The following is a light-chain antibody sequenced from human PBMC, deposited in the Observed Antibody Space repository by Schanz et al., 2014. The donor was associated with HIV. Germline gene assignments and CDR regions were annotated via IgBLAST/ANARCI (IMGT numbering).Light chain of an antibody. CDR1: QSIDNY. J-gene: IGKJ2*02. V-gene: IGKV1-39*01. CDR2: GAS. CDR3: LQYDSDSWT. Sequence: DIQLTQSPSSLSASVGDRVTITCRASQSIDNYLNWYQQKPGKAPKLLITGASDLQAWVPSRFSGSGSGTEFTLTISSLQPDDFATYFCLQYDSDSWTFGQGTKLEI.